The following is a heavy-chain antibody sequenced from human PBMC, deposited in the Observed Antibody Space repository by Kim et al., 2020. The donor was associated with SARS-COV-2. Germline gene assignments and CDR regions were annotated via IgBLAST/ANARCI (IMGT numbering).Heavy chain of an antibody. CDR3: ASPGLTGPILTNYGMDV. CDR2: IIPIFGTA. D-gene: IGHD3-9*01. V-gene: IGHV1-69*13. J-gene: IGHJ6*02. CDR1: GGTFSSYA. Sequence: SVKVSCKASGGTFSSYAISWVRQAPGQGLEWMGGIIPIFGTANYAQKFQGRVTITADESTSTTYMELSSLRSEDTAVYYCASPGLTGPILTNYGMDVWGQGTTVTVSS.